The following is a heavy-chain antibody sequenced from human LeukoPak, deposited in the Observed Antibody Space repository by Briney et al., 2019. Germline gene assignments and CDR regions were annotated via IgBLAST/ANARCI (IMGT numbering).Heavy chain of an antibody. CDR1: GGSISSYY. J-gene: IGHJ4*02. V-gene: IGHV4-59*01. D-gene: IGHD5-18*01. CDR2: MYYSGST. CDR3: AREDYSYGLDY. Sequence: SETLSLTCTVSGGSISSYYWSWIRQPPGKGLEWIGYMYYSGSTNYNPSPKSRVTISVDTSKNQFSLKLSSVTAAGTAVYYCAREDYSYGLDYWGQGTLVTVSS.